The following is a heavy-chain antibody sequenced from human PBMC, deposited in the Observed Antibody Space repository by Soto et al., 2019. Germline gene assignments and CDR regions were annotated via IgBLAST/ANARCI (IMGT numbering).Heavy chain of an antibody. CDR3: AKAAGPYSGYVGLAAYYFDY. CDR2: ISGSGGST. D-gene: IGHD5-12*01. CDR1: GVTFISYA. Sequence: GGFLRLSCAASGVTFISYAMSWVRQATGKGLEWVSAISGSGGSTYYADSVKGRFTISRDNSKNTLYLQMNSLRAEDTAVYYCAKAAGPYSGYVGLAAYYFDYWGQGTLVTVSS. V-gene: IGHV3-23*01. J-gene: IGHJ4*02.